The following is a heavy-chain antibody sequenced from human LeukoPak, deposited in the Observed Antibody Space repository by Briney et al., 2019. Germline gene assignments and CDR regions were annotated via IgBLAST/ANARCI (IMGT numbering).Heavy chain of an antibody. CDR3: ARGNTAATSYYYYMDV. CDR2: IIPIFGTT. J-gene: IGHJ6*03. V-gene: IGHV1-69*13. Sequence: GASVKVSCKASGGTFSSYAISWVRQAPGQGLEWVGGIIPIFGTTNYAQKFQGRVTITADESMSTAYMELSSLRSEDTAVYYCARGNTAATSYYYYMDVWGKGTTITVSS. D-gene: IGHD6-25*01. CDR1: GGTFSSYA.